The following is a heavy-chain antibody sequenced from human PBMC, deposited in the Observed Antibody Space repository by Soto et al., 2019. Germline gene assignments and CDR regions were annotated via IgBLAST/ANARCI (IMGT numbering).Heavy chain of an antibody. CDR3: AKGDIVATISFGAFDI. V-gene: IGHV3-30*18. CDR1: GFTFSSYG. CDR2: IPYDGSNK. D-gene: IGHD5-12*01. J-gene: IGHJ3*02. Sequence: SLRLSCAASGFTFSSYGMHWVRQAPGKGLEWVAVIPYDGSNKYYADSVKGRFTISRDNSKNTLYLQMNSLRAEDTAVYYCAKGDIVATISFGAFDIWGQGTMVTVSS.